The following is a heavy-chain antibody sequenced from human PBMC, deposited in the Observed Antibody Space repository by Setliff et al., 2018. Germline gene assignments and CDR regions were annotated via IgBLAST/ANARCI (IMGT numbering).Heavy chain of an antibody. D-gene: IGHD6-19*01. CDR2: IYYSGST. CDR1: GGSISSSSYY. CDR3: ARGRAGHSGH. V-gene: IGHV4-39*07. Sequence: SETLSLTCTVSGGSISSSSYYWGWIRQPPGKGLEWIGSIYYSGSTYYNPSLKSRVTISVDTSKNQFSLKLSSVTAADTAVYYCARGRAGHSGHWGQGTLVTVSS. J-gene: IGHJ4*02.